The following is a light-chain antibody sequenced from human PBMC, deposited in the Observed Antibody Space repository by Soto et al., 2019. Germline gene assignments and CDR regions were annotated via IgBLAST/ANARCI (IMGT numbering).Light chain of an antibody. J-gene: IGLJ3*02. CDR2: SNN. Sequence: QSVLTQPPSASGTPGQRVTISCSGSSSNIGSNYVYWYQQLPGTAPKLLIYSNNQRPSGVPDRFSGSKSGTSASLAISGLRSEDEADYYCAAWDDSLRSVFGGGTKLTVL. CDR1: SSNIGSNY. CDR3: AAWDDSLRSV. V-gene: IGLV1-47*02.